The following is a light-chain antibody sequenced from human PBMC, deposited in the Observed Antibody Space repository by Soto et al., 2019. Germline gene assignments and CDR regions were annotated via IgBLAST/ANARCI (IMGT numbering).Light chain of an antibody. V-gene: IGLV2-8*01. Sequence: QSALTQPRSASGSPGQSVTISCTGTSSDVGAYKYVSWYQQYPGKAPKLMIYEVTKRPSGVPDRFSGSKSGNTASLTVSGLQAEDEADYYCTSYVGNDIWVFGGGTKVTVL. CDR3: TSYVGNDIWV. CDR2: EVT. CDR1: SSDVGAYKY. J-gene: IGLJ3*02.